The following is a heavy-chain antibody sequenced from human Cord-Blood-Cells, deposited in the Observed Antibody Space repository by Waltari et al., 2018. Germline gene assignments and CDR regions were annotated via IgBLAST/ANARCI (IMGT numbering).Heavy chain of an antibody. Sequence: EVQLVESGGGVVQPGGSLRLSCAASGFTFDDYAMHWVRQSSGKGLEWVSLISGDGGSTYYADSVKGRFTISRDNSKNSLYLQMNSLRTEDTTLYYCAKDPIAVADPSEGYWGQGTLVTVSS. CDR1: GFTFDDYA. D-gene: IGHD6-19*01. J-gene: IGHJ4*02. CDR3: AKDPIAVADPSEGY. CDR2: ISGDGGST. V-gene: IGHV3-43*02.